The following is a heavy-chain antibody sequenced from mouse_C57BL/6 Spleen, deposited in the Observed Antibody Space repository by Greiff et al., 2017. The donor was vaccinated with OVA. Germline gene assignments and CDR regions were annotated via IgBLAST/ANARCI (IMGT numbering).Heavy chain of an antibody. CDR3: AREEYDGFDY. CDR1: GYTFTSYW. V-gene: IGHV1-53*01. Sequence: QVQLQQPGPELVKPGASVKLSCKASGYTFTSYWMHWVQQRPGQGLEWIGNLNPSNGGTNYNEKFKSKATLTVAKSSSTAYMQLSSLTSEDAAGNYGAREEYDGFDYWGQGTTLTVSS. D-gene: IGHD2-14*01. CDR2: LNPSNGGT. J-gene: IGHJ2*01.